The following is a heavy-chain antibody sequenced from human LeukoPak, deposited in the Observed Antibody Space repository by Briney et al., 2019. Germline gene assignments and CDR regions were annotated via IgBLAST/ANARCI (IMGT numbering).Heavy chain of an antibody. D-gene: IGHD4-23*01. V-gene: IGHV3-33*01. CDR1: GFTFSSYG. CDR3: ARGETMVVTPHFDY. J-gene: IGHJ4*02. Sequence: PGGSLRLSCAASGFTFSSYGMHWVRQAPGKGLEWVAVIWYDGSNKYYADSVKGRFTISRDNSKNTLYLQMNSLRAEDTAVYYCARGETMVVTPHFDYWGQGTLVTVSS. CDR2: IWYDGSNK.